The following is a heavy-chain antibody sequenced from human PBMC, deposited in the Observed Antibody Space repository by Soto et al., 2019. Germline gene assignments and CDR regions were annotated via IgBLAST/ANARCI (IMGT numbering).Heavy chain of an antibody. CDR3: ARERSGYFDY. CDR2: MNPNSGNT. CDR1: GYTFTSYD. Sequence: QVQLVQSGAEVKKPGASVKVSCKASGYTFTSYDINWVRQATGQGLEWMGWMNPNSGNTGYAQKFQGRVTITRNTSITTASMELSSLSSEATAVYYCARERSGYFDYWGQGTLVTVSS. V-gene: IGHV1-8*01. D-gene: IGHD1-26*01. J-gene: IGHJ4*02.